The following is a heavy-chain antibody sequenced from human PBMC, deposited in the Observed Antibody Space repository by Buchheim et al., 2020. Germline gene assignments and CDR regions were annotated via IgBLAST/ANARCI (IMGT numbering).Heavy chain of an antibody. D-gene: IGHD3-16*01. CDR1: GFTFSSYA. J-gene: IGHJ4*02. V-gene: IGHV3-23*01. CDR3: AKDTIGGYYPFDY. Sequence: EVQLLESGGGLVQPGGSLRLSCAASGFTFSSYAMSWVRQAPGKGLEWVSAISGSGGSTYYADSVKGRFTISRDNSKNTLYRKRNGLRAEETAGYHCAKDTIGGYYPFDYWGQGTL. CDR2: ISGSGGST.